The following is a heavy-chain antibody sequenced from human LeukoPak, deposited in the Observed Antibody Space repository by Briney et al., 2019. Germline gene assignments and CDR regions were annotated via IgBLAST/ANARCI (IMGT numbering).Heavy chain of an antibody. V-gene: IGHV3-21*01. CDR2: ISSSSSYI. CDR1: GFTFSSYS. J-gene: IGHJ4*02. D-gene: IGHD2-2*01. Sequence: PGGSLRLSCAASGFTFSSYSMNWVRQAPGKGLEWVSSISSSSSYIYYADSVKGRSTISRDNAKNSLYLQMNSLRAEDTAVYYCASLYCSSTSCHPHGGQGTLVTVSS. CDR3: ASLYCSSTSCHPH.